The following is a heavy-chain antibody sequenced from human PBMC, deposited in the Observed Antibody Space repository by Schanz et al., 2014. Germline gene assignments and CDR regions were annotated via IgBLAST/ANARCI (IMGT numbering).Heavy chain of an antibody. CDR2: IRSDERDK. V-gene: IGHV3-30*02. CDR3: AKDQLANYRGSGYNWFDP. J-gene: IGHJ5*02. D-gene: IGHD3-10*01. CDR1: GFTFSNFG. Sequence: QVQLVESGGGVVQPGGSLRLSCAASGFTFSNFGIHWVRQAPGMGLEWVALIRSDERDKYYADSVKGRFSVSRDNSKNTLYLQMNSLRADDTAVYYCAKDQLANYRGSGYNWFDPWGQGTLVTVSS.